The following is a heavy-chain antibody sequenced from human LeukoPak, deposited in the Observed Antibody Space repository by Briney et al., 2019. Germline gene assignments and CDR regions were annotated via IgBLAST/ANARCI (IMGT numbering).Heavy chain of an antibody. V-gene: IGHV1-3*01. CDR2: INPGNGDT. Sequence: ASVKVSCKASGYTFTRNTINWVRQAPGRRLEWLGWINPGNGDTKYSQNFQGRVTVTSDTSAATAYVELNSLTSEDTAVYYCARERWHCRVNCYSVYYYALDVWGQGTTVTVSS. CDR3: ARERWHCRVNCYSVYYYALDV. CDR1: GYTFTRNT. D-gene: IGHD2-15*01. J-gene: IGHJ6*02.